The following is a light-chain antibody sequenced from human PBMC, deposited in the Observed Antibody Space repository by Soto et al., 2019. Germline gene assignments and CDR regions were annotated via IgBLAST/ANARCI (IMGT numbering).Light chain of an antibody. CDR2: EVS. CDR1: SSDVGDYNY. V-gene: IGLV2-14*01. J-gene: IGLJ3*02. Sequence: QSALTQPASVSGSPGQSITISCTGTSSDVGDYNYVSWYQQHLGKAPKLMIYEVSNRPSGVSTRFSGSKSGNTASLTISGLQAEDEAAYYCSSSTSSSTWVFGGGTKLTVL. CDR3: SSSTSSSTWV.